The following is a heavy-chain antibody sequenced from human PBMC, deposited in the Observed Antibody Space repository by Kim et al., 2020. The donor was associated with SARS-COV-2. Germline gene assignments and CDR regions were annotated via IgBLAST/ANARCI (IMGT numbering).Heavy chain of an antibody. CDR2: ISGTGRDT. CDR1: GFTFSNYA. Sequence: GGSLRLSCSASGFTFSNYAMIWVRQAPGKGLEWVAGISGTGRDTTYADSVKGRFNISRDNSKNTVSLEMNSLRGEDTAVYYCARGQTIRYYYEHRGQGT. J-gene: IGHJ4*02. V-gene: IGHV3-23*01. CDR3: ARGQTIRYYYEH. D-gene: IGHD1-26*01.